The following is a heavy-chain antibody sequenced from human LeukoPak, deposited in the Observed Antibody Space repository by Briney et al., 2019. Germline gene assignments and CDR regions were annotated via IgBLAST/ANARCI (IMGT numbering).Heavy chain of an antibody. CDR3: ARVRGGYPCDY. Sequence: SETLSLTCTVSGYSITSGYYWGWIRQPPGKGLEWIGHISHSLNTFYNPSLKSRVTISVDTSKNQFSLKLSSVTAADTAVYYCARVRGGYPCDYWGQGTLVTVSS. D-gene: IGHD1-1*01. CDR2: ISHSLNT. J-gene: IGHJ4*02. V-gene: IGHV4-38-2*02. CDR1: GYSITSGYY.